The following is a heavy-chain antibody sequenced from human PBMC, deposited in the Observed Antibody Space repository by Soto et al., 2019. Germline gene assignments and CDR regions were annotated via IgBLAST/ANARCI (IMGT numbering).Heavy chain of an antibody. CDR3: ARGPGTDITPYYYYGMDV. CDR1: RGSISNYY. CDR2: IYYNGNT. J-gene: IGHJ6*02. D-gene: IGHD1-20*01. Sequence: KSSETLSLTCTVSRGSISNYYWSWIRQPPGKGLEWIGYIYYNGNTKYNPSLKSRVTISIDTSKKQFSLKVSSLTAADTAVYYCARGPGTDITPYYYYGMDVWGQGTMVTVSS. V-gene: IGHV4-59*01.